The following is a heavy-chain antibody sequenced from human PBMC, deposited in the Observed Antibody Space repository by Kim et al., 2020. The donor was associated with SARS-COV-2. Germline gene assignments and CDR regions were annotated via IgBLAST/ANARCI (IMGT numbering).Heavy chain of an antibody. J-gene: IGHJ4*02. Sequence: SETLSLTCAVPGGSISSSNWWSWVRQPPGKGLEWIGEIYHSGSTNYNPSLKSRVTISVDKSKNQFSLKLSSVTAADTAVYYCARAITIFGVVITFDYWGQGTLVTVSS. V-gene: IGHV4-4*02. CDR2: IYHSGST. CDR3: ARAITIFGVVITFDY. CDR1: GGSISSSNW. D-gene: IGHD3-3*01.